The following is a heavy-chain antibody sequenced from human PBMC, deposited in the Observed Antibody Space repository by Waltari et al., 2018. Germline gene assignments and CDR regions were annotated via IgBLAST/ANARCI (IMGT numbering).Heavy chain of an antibody. CDR2: IRINAYGGTT. CDR3: SRLGGATFDFDY. V-gene: IGHV3-49*04. J-gene: IGHJ4*02. D-gene: IGHD1-26*01. CDR1: GFTFSDYT. Sequence: DVRLVESGVALVQPGRSLRLACTPSGFTFSDYTRSWVRQAPGKGLEWVGFIRINAYGGTTEYAASVKGRFTISRDDSNSIAYLQMNSLRTEDTAVYYCSRLGGATFDFDYWGQGTLVTVSS.